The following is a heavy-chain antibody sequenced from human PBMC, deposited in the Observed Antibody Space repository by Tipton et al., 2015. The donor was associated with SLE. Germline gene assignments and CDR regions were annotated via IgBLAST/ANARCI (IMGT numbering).Heavy chain of an antibody. D-gene: IGHD2-8*01. V-gene: IGHV4-34*01. CDR1: RGSFSGYY. Sequence: TLSLTCAVYRGSFSGYYWSWIRRPPGKGLEWIGEIDHFGNTNYNPSLKSRVTVSVDTSKNQFSLKMRSVTAADTAVYFCARGYCSDGVCYGFGFFDYWGQGNLVTVSS. CDR3: ARGYCSDGVCYGFGFFDY. CDR2: IDHFGNT. J-gene: IGHJ4*02.